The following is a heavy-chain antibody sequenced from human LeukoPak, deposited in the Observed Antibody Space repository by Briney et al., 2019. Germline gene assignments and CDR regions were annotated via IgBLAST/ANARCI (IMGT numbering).Heavy chain of an antibody. CDR1: GFIVSSNY. Sequence: GGSLRLSCAASGFIVSSNYMGWVRQAPGKGLEWVSVIYSSGSTYYPDSVKGRFTTSRDESKNTLYLQMNSLRAEDTAVYYCTRLAVAYFDSWGQGTLVTVSS. CDR2: IYSSGST. J-gene: IGHJ4*02. CDR3: TRLAVAYFDS. D-gene: IGHD6-19*01. V-gene: IGHV3-66*04.